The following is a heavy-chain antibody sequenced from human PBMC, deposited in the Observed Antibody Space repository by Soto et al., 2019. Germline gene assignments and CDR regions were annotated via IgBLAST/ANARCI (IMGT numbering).Heavy chain of an antibody. CDR2: TSGNGGTT. CDR1: EFSLVSYT. V-gene: IGHV3-23*01. CDR3: AKGKANTVFGVDTLFDY. D-gene: IGHD3-3*01. J-gene: IGHJ4*02. Sequence: GGSLRLSCAASEFSLVSYTMHWVRQTPGKGLEWVSLTSGNGGTTSYADSVKGRFTISRDNSKNTLYLQMNSLRAEDTAVYYCAKGKANTVFGVDTLFDYWGQGSLVTVSS.